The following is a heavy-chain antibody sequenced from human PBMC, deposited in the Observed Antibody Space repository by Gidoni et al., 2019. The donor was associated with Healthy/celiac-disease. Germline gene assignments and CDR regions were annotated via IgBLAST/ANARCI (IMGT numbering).Heavy chain of an antibody. CDR2: ISYDGSNK. V-gene: IGHV3-30*18. J-gene: IGHJ4*02. CDR3: AKDFTIFGVVNYYFDY. D-gene: IGHD3-3*01. CDR1: GFTFSSYG. Sequence: QVQLVESGGGVVQPGRSLRLSCAASGFTFSSYGMHWVRQAPGKGREWVAVISYDGSNKYYADSVKGRFTISRDNSKNTLYLQMNSLRAEDTAVYYCAKDFTIFGVVNYYFDYWGQGTLVTVSS.